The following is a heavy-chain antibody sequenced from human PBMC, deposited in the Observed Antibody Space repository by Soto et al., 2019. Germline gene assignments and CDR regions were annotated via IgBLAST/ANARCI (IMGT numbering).Heavy chain of an antibody. J-gene: IGHJ6*02. D-gene: IGHD4-17*01. CDR1: GYTFTSYG. CDR3: ARGGAYGDNYYYYYGMDV. V-gene: IGHV1-18*01. CDR2: ISAYNGNT. Sequence: GASVKVSCKASGYTFTSYGISWVRQAPGQGLEWMGWISAYNGNTNYAQKLQGRVTMTTDTSTSTAYMELSSLRSEDTAVYYCARGGAYGDNYYYYYGMDVWGQGTTVTVSS.